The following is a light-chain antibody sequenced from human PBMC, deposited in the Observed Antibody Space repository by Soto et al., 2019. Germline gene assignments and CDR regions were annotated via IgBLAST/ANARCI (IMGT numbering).Light chain of an antibody. J-gene: IGKJ2*01. CDR3: QQYGGSPPNT. Sequence: EIVLTQSPGTLSLSPGERATLSCRASQSVNNNHLAWYQQKPGQGPRLLIFDATSKATGVPDRFSGSGSGTDFTLTISRLEPEDFAVYECQQYGGSPPNTFGQGTKLEIK. CDR2: DAT. CDR1: QSVNNNH. V-gene: IGKV3-20*01.